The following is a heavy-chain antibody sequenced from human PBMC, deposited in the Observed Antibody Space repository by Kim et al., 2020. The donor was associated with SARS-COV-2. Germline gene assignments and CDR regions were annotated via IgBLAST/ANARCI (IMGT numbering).Heavy chain of an antibody. CDR2: IWYDGSNK. J-gene: IGHJ5*02. V-gene: IGHV3-33*01. Sequence: GGSLRLSCAASGFTFSSYGMHWVRQAPGKGLEWVAVIWYDGSNKYYADSVKGRFTISRDNSKNTLYLQMNSLRAEDTAVYYCARDSHSTEHNWFDPWGQGTLVTVSS. CDR1: GFTFSSYG. D-gene: IGHD1-1*01. CDR3: ARDSHSTEHNWFDP.